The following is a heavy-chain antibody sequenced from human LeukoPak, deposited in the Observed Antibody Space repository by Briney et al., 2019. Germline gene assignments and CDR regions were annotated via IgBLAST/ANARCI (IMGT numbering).Heavy chain of an antibody. V-gene: IGHV4-59*08. Sequence: SETLSLTCTVSGDSISGDYWSWLRQSPGKGLEWIGYFHHTAGTRYNPSLQRRVTISIDTSRNHFSQKLNSLSAADTPIYFCARLLDYDSSGDPDTFDIWGQGTMVTVSS. CDR1: GDSISGDY. CDR2: FHHTAGT. CDR3: ARLLDYDSSGDPDTFDI. D-gene: IGHD3-22*01. J-gene: IGHJ3*02.